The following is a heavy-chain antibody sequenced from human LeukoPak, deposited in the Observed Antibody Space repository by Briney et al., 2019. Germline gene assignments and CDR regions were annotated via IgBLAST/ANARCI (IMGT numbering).Heavy chain of an antibody. CDR3: AKQTGSGLFILP. D-gene: IGHD3/OR15-3a*01. V-gene: IGHV4-59*08. Sequence: SETLSLTCTVSGGSISNYYWSWIRQSPVKGLEWIGFIYYSGSTNYNPSLKSRVTISVDTSKNQFSLRLTSVTAADTAVYYCAKQTGSGLFILPGGQGTLVTVSS. CDR1: GGSISNYY. J-gene: IGHJ4*02. CDR2: IYYSGST.